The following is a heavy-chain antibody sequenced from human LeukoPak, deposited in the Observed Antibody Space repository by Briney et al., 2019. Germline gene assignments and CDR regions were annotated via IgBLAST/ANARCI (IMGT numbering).Heavy chain of an antibody. CDR2: IIPIFGTA. V-gene: IGHV1-69*13. CDR3: ARAAGELLYYYGMDV. J-gene: IGHJ6*02. Sequence: SMKVSCTASGCTFSSYAISWVRQAPGQGLEWMGGIIPIFGTANYAQKFQGRVTITADESTSTAYMELSSLRSEDTAVYYCARAAGELLYYYGMDVWGQGTTVTVSS. CDR1: GCTFSSYA. D-gene: IGHD1-7*01.